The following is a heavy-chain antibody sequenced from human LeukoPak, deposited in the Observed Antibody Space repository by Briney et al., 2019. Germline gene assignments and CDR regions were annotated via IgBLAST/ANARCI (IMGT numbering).Heavy chain of an antibody. Sequence: GASVRVSCKASGYTFTSYGISWVRQAPGQGLEWMGWISAYNGNTNYAQKLQGRVTMTTDTSTSTAYMELRSLRSDDTAVYYCARDMTTVDYYYYMDVWGKGTTVTVSS. CDR2: ISAYNGNT. D-gene: IGHD4-11*01. CDR3: ARDMTTVDYYYYMDV. CDR1: GYTFTSYG. V-gene: IGHV1-18*01. J-gene: IGHJ6*03.